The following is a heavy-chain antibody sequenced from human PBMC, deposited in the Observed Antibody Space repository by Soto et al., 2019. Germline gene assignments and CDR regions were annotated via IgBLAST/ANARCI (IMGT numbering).Heavy chain of an antibody. V-gene: IGHV4-30-4*01. CDR3: ARTLGYCSSTSCYILDY. D-gene: IGHD2-2*02. CDR1: GGSISSGDYY. J-gene: IGHJ4*02. CDR2: IYYSGST. Sequence: SETLSLTCTVSGGSISSGDYYWSWIRHPPGKGLEWIGYIYYSGSTYYNPSLKGRVTISVDTSKNQFSLKLSSVTAADTAVYYCARTLGYCSSTSCYILDYWGQGTLVTVS.